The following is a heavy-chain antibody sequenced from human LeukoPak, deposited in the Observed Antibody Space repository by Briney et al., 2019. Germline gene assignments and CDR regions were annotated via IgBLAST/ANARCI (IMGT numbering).Heavy chain of an antibody. CDR2: LNSDVRST. V-gene: IGHV3-74*01. Sequence: GGSLRLSCAASGFTFSRYYMHWVGQAPGKGLVWVSRLNSDVRSTTYADSGRGRFTVSRDNAKNTLYLQMNSLKVEDTAVYDCARGRYYYDSSGYYYGYWGQGTLVTVSS. CDR3: ARGRYYYDSSGYYYGY. J-gene: IGHJ4*02. D-gene: IGHD3-22*01. CDR1: GFTFSRYY.